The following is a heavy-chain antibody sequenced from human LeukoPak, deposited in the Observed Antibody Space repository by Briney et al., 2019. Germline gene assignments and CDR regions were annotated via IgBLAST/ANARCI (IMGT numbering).Heavy chain of an antibody. D-gene: IGHD6-13*01. CDR2: ISGSGGST. J-gene: IGHJ4*02. CDR1: GFTFSSYA. CDR3: AKDYFPSSSWHPSYVVASPRANQHRSFDY. Sequence: GGSLRLSCAASGFTFSSYAMSWVRQAPGKGLEWVSAISGSGGSTYYADSVKGRFTISRDNSKNTLYLQMNSLRAEDTAVYYCAKDYFPSSSWHPSYVVASPRANQHRSFDYWGQGTLVTVSS. V-gene: IGHV3-23*01.